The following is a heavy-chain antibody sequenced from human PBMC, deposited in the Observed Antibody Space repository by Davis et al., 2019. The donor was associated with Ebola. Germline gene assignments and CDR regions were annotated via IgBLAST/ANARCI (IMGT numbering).Heavy chain of an antibody. CDR1: GFTFDDYT. CDR2: ITWDGGST. V-gene: IGHV3-43*01. Sequence: GESLKISCAVSGFTFDDYTMHWVRRAPGKALEWVSLITWDGGSTYYADSLKGRFTITRDNSKNSLYLQMNSLRNKDNALYYCAKDRYGGGQLLAPFDYWGQGTLVTVS. CDR3: AKDRYGGGQLLAPFDY. J-gene: IGHJ4*02. D-gene: IGHD4-23*01.